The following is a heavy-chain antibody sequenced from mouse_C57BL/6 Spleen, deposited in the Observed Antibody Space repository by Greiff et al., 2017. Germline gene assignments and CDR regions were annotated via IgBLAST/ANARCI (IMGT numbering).Heavy chain of an antibody. V-gene: IGHV1-69*01. CDR2: IDPSDSYT. CDR3: ARMIMRAMDY. J-gene: IGHJ4*01. CDR1: GYTFTSYW. Sequence: QVQLQQPGAELVMPGASVKLSCKASGYTFTSYWMHWVKQRPGQGLEWIGEIDPSDSYTNYNQKFKGKSTLTVDKSSSTAYMQLSSLTSEDSAVYYCARMIMRAMDYWGQGTSVTVSS. D-gene: IGHD2-4*01.